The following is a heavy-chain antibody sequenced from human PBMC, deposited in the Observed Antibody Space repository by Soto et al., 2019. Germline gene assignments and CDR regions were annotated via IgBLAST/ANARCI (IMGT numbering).Heavy chain of an antibody. J-gene: IGHJ4*02. CDR2: IIPIFGTA. CDR1: GGTVSSNA. D-gene: IGHD5-18*01. V-gene: IGHV1-69*12. CDR3: ETVGRGYSSAPRFYFEF. Sequence: QVQLVQSGAEVKKPVSSVQVTCKASGGTVSSNAISWVRQAPGQGLEWMGGIIPIFGTAHYAQKFQGRGTITAAESTSTASMELSSLKSEATAVYYCETVGRGYSSAPRFYFEFWGQGTLVTVSS.